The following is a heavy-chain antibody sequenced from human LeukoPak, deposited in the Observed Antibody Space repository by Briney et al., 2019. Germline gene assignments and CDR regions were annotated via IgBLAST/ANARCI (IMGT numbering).Heavy chain of an antibody. J-gene: IGHJ6*02. V-gene: IGHV6-1*01. CDR2: TYYRSKWYD. Sequence: SQTLSLTCAISGDSVSSNSAAWNWIRQSPSRGLEWLGRTYYRSKWYDDYAVSVKSRITINPDTSKNQFSLQLNSVTPEDTAVYYCARAGGSGWYPPTYYYGMDVWGQGTTVTVSS. D-gene: IGHD6-19*01. CDR3: ARAGGSGWYPPTYYYGMDV. CDR1: GDSVSSNSAA.